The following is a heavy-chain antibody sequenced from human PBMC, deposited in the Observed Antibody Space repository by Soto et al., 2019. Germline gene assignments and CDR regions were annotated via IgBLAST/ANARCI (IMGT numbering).Heavy chain of an antibody. V-gene: IGHV3-7*04. D-gene: IGHD6-13*01. Sequence: PGGSLRLSCAASGFTFSSYSMNWVRQAPGKGLEWVANINPDGSEKFSVDSVKGRFTISRDNAKNSLYLQMNSLRAEDTAVYFCARGCSSSPLFEDYFDYWGQGALVTVSS. CDR2: INPDGSEK. CDR3: ARGCSSSPLFEDYFDY. CDR1: GFTFSSYS. J-gene: IGHJ4*02.